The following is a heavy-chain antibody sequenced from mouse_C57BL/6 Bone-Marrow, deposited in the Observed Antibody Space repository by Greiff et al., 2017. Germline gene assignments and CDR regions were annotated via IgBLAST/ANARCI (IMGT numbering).Heavy chain of an antibody. CDR3: AREGDDCDGTGYFDV. D-gene: IGHD2-4*01. J-gene: IGHJ1*03. CDR2: IYPGDGDT. CDR1: GYAFSSSW. Sequence: QVQLQQSGPELVKPGASVKISCKASGYAFSSSWMNWVQQRPGKGLEWIGRIYPGDGDTNYTGTFKGKATLTADKSSSTAYMQLSSRTSEDSAVYFCAREGDDCDGTGYFDVWGTGTTVTVSS. V-gene: IGHV1-82*01.